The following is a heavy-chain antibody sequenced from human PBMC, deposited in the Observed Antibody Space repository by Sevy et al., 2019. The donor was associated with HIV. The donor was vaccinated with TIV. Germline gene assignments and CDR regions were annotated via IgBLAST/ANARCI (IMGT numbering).Heavy chain of an antibody. V-gene: IGHV1-8*01. Sequence: ASVKVSCEASGYTFTSYDINWVRQATGQGLEWMGWMSPNSGATGFAQKFQGRVTLTRNTSISTAYKEVSSLRSEDTAVYYCASGGNGDFWSYEYYYYGMDVWGQGTTVTVSS. CDR3: ASGGNGDFWSYEYYYYGMDV. D-gene: IGHD3-3*01. J-gene: IGHJ6*02. CDR1: GYTFTSYD. CDR2: MSPNSGAT.